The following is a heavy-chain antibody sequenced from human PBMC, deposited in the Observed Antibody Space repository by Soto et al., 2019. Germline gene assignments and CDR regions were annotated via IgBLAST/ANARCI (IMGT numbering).Heavy chain of an antibody. CDR1: GYTFTSYA. J-gene: IGHJ4*02. Sequence: ASVKVSCKASGYTFTSYAMHWVRQAPGQRLEWMGWINAGNGNTKYSQKFQGRVTITRDTSASTAYMELSSLRSEDTAVYYCARDPESRYYFDYWGQGTLVTVSS. D-gene: IGHD3-16*02. CDR3: ARDPESRYYFDY. V-gene: IGHV1-3*01. CDR2: INAGNGNT.